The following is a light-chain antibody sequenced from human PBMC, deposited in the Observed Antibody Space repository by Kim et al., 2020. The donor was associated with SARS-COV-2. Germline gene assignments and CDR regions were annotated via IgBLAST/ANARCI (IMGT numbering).Light chain of an antibody. CDR1: KLGDKY. CDR2: EDS. Sequence: SYELTQPPSVSVSPGQTASIPCSGDKLGDKYTCWYQQKPGQSPVLVIYEDSKRPSGIPERFSGSNSGNTATLTISGTQAMDEADYYCQAWASSTGVFGGGTQLTVL. V-gene: IGLV3-1*01. J-gene: IGLJ3*02. CDR3: QAWASSTGV.